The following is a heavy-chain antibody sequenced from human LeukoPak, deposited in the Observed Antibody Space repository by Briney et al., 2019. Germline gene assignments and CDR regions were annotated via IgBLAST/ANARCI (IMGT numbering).Heavy chain of an antibody. CDR2: IYYSGST. CDR1: GGSISSYY. J-gene: IGHJ4*02. Sequence: SETLSFTCTVSGGSISSYYWSWIRQPPGKGLEWIGYIYYSGSTNYNPSLKSRVTISVDTSKNQFSLELSSVTAADTAVYYWAAYDILTGYDSFDYWGQGTLVTVSS. V-gene: IGHV4-59*08. D-gene: IGHD3-9*01. CDR3: AAYDILTGYDSFDY.